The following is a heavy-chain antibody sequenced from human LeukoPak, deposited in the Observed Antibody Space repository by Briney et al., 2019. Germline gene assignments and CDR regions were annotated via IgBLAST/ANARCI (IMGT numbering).Heavy chain of an antibody. J-gene: IGHJ4*02. V-gene: IGHV3-21*01. CDR3: ARDRSSSVYDSSGYYFSYLDY. Sequence: GGSLRLSCAASGFTFSSYSMNWVRQAPGKGLEWVSSISSSSSYIYYADSVKGRFTISRDNAKNSLYLQMNSLRVEDTAVYYCARDRSSSVYDSSGYYFSYLDYWGQGTLVTVSS. CDR2: ISSSSSYI. D-gene: IGHD3-22*01. CDR1: GFTFSSYS.